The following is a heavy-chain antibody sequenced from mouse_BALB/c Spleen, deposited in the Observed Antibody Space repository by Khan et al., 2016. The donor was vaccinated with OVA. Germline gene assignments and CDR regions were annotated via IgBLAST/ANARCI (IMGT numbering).Heavy chain of an antibody. CDR1: GYTFTTYW. J-gene: IGHJ2*01. V-gene: IGHV1-7*01. CDR2: INPTTGYT. CDR3: PRDGIDY. D-gene: IGHD2-3*01. Sequence: QVQLKQSGAELAKPGASVKMSCKASGYTFTTYWMHWVKQRPGQGLEWIGYINPTTGYTDYNEKFKDRATLSADKSYSTAYMQLSSLTSEDSAVYCCPRDGIDYWGQATTPTFSS.